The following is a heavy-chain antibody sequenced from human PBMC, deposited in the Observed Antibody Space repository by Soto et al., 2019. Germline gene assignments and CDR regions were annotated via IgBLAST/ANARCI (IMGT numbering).Heavy chain of an antibody. CDR2: ISYSGST. CDR3: ARDLKEYCSDGKCNWFDP. Sequence: SETMSLTCTVSGGTISSWYWSWIRQPPGKGLEWIGYISYSGSTDYNPSLKSRVTISFDASKNQISLQVRSATAADAAVYYCARDLKEYCSDGKCNWFDPWGQGTLVTVSS. V-gene: IGHV4-59*01. J-gene: IGHJ5*02. D-gene: IGHD2-15*01. CDR1: GGTISSWY.